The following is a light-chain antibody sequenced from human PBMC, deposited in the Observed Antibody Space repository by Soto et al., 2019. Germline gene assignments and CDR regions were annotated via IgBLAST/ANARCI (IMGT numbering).Light chain of an antibody. CDR1: SGSIGTNY. CDR3: QSYDGSNWV. Sequence: NFMLTQPHSVSESPGKTVTISCTRSSGSIGTNYVQWYQQRPGSFLTTVIYEDDQRPSGVPDRFPGSIATSSNSASLTISGLKAEDEADYYCQSYDGSNWVFGGGTKLTVL. CDR2: EDD. V-gene: IGLV6-57*01. J-gene: IGLJ3*02.